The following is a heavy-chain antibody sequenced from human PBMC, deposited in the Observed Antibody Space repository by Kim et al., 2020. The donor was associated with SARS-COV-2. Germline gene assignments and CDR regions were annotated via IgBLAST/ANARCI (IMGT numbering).Heavy chain of an antibody. D-gene: IGHD3-3*01. CDR3: ARDPNRYDFWSGSYDAFDI. V-gene: IGHV3-11*06. J-gene: IGHJ3*02. Sequence: GRFTISRDNAKNSLYLQMNSLRAEDTAVYYCARDPNRYDFWSGSYDAFDIWGQGTMVTVSS.